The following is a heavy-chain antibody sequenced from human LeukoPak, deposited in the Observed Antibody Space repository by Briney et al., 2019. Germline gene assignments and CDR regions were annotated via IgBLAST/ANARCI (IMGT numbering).Heavy chain of an antibody. Sequence: PSETLSLTCAVYGGSFSGYYWSWIRQPPGKGLEWIGEINHSGSTNYNPSLKSRVTISVDTSKNQFSLKLSSVTAADTAVYYCARESVSGDYGGGGHFDYWGQGTLVTVSS. CDR1: GGSFSGYY. D-gene: IGHD4-23*01. J-gene: IGHJ4*02. CDR3: ARESVSGDYGGGGHFDY. V-gene: IGHV4-34*01. CDR2: INHSGST.